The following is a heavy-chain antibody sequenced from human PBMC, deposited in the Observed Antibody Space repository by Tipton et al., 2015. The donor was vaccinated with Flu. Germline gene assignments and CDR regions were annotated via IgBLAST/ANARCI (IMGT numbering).Heavy chain of an antibody. V-gene: IGHV4-61*02. CDR1: GGSIISGSHY. CDR3: ATTTYYYGSGSHDY. J-gene: IGHJ4*02. D-gene: IGHD3-10*01. Sequence: TLSLTCTVSGGSIISGSHYWSWIRQPAGKGLEWIGRIYTSGRTDYNPSLKSRITISVDTSNNLFSLNLRSVSAADTAVYYCATTTYYYGSGSHDYWGQGTLVTVSS. CDR2: IYTSGRT.